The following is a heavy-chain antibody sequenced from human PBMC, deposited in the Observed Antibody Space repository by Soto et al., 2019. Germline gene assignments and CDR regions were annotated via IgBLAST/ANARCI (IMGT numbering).Heavy chain of an antibody. V-gene: IGHV4-34*01. CDR3: ARGGHSSSSGLGWFDP. D-gene: IGHD6-6*01. CDR1: GGSFRGYY. Sequence: PSETLSLTCAVYGGSFRGYYWTWIRQPPGKGLEWIGEINHRGSTNYNPSLKSRVTISVDTSKNQFSLKLSSVTAADTAVYYCARGGHSSSSGLGWFDPWGQGTLVTVSS. J-gene: IGHJ5*02. CDR2: INHRGST.